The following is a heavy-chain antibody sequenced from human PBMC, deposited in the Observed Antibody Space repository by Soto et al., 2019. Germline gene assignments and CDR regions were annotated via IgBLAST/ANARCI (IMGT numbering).Heavy chain of an antibody. CDR3: ARESGENWSYEAY. CDR1: GDSISSYS. CDR2: VYPSGHT. D-gene: IGHD1-7*01. Sequence: PXGTLALTFAASGDSISSYSWNWIRQPAGRGLEWIGRVYPSGHTQYRSSFETRVTVSVDMSTNQFFLELRSVTAADTAVYYCARESGENWSYEAYWGQGTQVTVSS. V-gene: IGHV4-4*07. J-gene: IGHJ4*02.